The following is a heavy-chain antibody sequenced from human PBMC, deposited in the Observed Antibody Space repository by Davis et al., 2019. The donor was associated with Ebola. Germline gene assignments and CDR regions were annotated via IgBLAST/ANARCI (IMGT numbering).Heavy chain of an antibody. CDR1: GGSFSDYF. CDR3: ARRGTSSWAGGYFAY. V-gene: IGHV4-34*01. J-gene: IGHJ4*02. CDR2: INHSGST. Sequence: MPSETLSLTCAVYGGSFSDYFWSWLRQPPGKGLEWIGEINHSGSTNYNPSLTRRVTISVDTSKNQFSLELTSVTAADTAVYYCARRGTSSWAGGYFAYWGQGTLVTVSS. D-gene: IGHD6-6*01.